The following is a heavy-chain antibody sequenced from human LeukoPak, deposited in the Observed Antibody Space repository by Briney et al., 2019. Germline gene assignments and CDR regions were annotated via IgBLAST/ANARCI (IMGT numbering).Heavy chain of an antibody. CDR2: IYYSGST. Sequence: PSETLSLTCTVSGGSISSSSYYWGWIRQPPGKGLEWIGSIYYSGSTYYNPSLKSRVTISVDTSKNQFSLKLSSVTAADTAVYYCAGGDYYGSGSYRYWGQGTLVTVSS. CDR1: GGSISSSSYY. D-gene: IGHD3-10*01. CDR3: AGGDYYGSGSYRY. J-gene: IGHJ4*02. V-gene: IGHV4-39*07.